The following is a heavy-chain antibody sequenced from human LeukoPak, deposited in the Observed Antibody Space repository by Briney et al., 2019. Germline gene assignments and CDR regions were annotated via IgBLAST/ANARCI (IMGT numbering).Heavy chain of an antibody. V-gene: IGHV3-30*18. CDR1: GFTFSNFG. CDR3: AKSSPDTTGYFDY. CDR2: ISYDGSNK. D-gene: IGHD3-22*01. Sequence: GGSLRLSCAASGFTFSNFGMHWVRQAPGKGLEWVAVISYDGSNKYYADSVKGRFTISRDNSKNTLYLQMNSLRAEDTAVYYCAKSSPDTTGYFDYWGQGTLVTVSS. J-gene: IGHJ4*02.